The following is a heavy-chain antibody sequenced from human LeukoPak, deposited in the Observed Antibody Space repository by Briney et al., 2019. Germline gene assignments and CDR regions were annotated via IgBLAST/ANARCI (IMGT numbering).Heavy chain of an antibody. D-gene: IGHD4-17*01. V-gene: IGHV5-51*06. CDR1: GYSFFRYW. Sequence: GESLKISCQASGYSFFRYWIGWVRQMPGKGLEWMGIIYPGDSDTRYSPSFQGQVTISADRSVSTVYLQWSSLQASDTAMYYCARAMTTVTNFDYWGQGTLVTVSS. CDR2: IYPGDSDT. J-gene: IGHJ4*02. CDR3: ARAMTTVTNFDY.